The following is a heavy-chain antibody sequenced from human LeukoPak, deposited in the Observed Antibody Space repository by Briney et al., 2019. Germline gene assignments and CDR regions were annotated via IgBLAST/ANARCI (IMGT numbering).Heavy chain of an antibody. V-gene: IGHV4-38-2*01. D-gene: IGHD1-1*01. Sequence: SETLSLTCAVSGYSISSGYYWAWIRQPPGKGLEWIGSIDHRGNTFYNPSLKSRVTTSVDTSKNQFSLRLKSMTAADTAVYYCARAAFSANDNRGFDSWGQGTLVTVSS. CDR2: IDHRGNT. CDR3: ARAAFSANDNRGFDS. CDR1: GYSISSGYY. J-gene: IGHJ4*02.